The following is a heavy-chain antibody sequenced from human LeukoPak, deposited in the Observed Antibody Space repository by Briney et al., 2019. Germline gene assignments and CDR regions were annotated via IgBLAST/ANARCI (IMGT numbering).Heavy chain of an antibody. CDR2: IYYSGST. V-gene: IGHV4-39*07. D-gene: IGHD6-19*01. Sequence: SETLSLTCTVSGGSISSSSYYWGWIRQPPGKGLEWIGSIYYSGSTYYNPSLKSRVTISLDTSKNQFSLKLSSVTAADTAVYYCASQSGYSSGWYDYWGQGTLVTVSS. CDR3: ASQSGYSSGWYDY. J-gene: IGHJ4*02. CDR1: GGSISSSSYY.